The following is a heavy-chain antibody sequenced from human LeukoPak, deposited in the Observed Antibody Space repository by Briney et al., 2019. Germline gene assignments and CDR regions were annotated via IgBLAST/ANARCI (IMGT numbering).Heavy chain of an antibody. CDR1: GFTFRSNS. Sequence: GGSLRLFCAASGFTFRSNSMNCVGQALGKGVDWVSSISSSSSYIYYADSVKGRSTISRDNAKNSLYLQMNSLRAEDTAVYYCAGSFLSIAAAATDYWGQGTLVTVSS. D-gene: IGHD6-13*01. CDR2: ISSSSSYI. CDR3: AGSFLSIAAAATDY. J-gene: IGHJ4*02. V-gene: IGHV3-21*01.